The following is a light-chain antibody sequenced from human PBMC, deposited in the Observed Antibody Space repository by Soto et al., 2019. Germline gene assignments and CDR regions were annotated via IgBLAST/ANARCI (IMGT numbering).Light chain of an antibody. Sequence: DIQMTQSPTSLAASVGDRVTISCQASQDLTNILNWYQQKPGEAPKLLIYDTTTLEEGVPSRFSGGGSGTDFTFTINGLQPEDAAIYSCQQYVNLPYTFGQGTKLEIK. CDR2: DTT. CDR3: QQYVNLPYT. V-gene: IGKV1-33*01. CDR1: QDLTNI. J-gene: IGKJ2*01.